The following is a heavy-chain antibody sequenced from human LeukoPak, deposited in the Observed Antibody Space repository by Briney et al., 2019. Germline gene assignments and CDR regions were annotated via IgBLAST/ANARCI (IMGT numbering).Heavy chain of an antibody. J-gene: IGHJ4*02. D-gene: IGHD3-10*01. Sequence: ASVKVSCKASGYTFTGYYMHWVRQAPGQGLEWMGWINPNSGGTNYAQKFQGWVTMTRDMSISTAYMELSRLRSDGTAVYYCARGPPLRAYYFDYWGQGTLVTVSS. CDR3: ARGPPLRAYYFDY. V-gene: IGHV1-2*04. CDR1: GYTFTGYY. CDR2: INPNSGGT.